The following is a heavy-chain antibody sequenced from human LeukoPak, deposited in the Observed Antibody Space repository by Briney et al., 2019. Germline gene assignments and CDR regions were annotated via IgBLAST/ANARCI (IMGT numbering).Heavy chain of an antibody. CDR3: ARDGFGTGSN. Sequence: GGSLRLSCAASGFTFSDHYMDWVRQAPGKGLEWVANIKQDGSEKNYVDSVKGRFIISRDNAKNSLYLQMNTLRANDTAVYYCARDGFGTGSNWGQGTLVTVSS. CDR1: GFTFSDHY. J-gene: IGHJ4*02. V-gene: IGHV3-7*03. CDR2: IKQDGSEK. D-gene: IGHD3-16*01.